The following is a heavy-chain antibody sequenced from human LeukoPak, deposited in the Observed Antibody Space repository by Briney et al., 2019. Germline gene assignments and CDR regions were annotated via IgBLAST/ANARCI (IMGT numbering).Heavy chain of an antibody. CDR2: IRYDGSDK. CDR3: AKDGVMMGNLKYLDY. J-gene: IGHJ4*02. Sequence: GGSLRLSCAASGFTFSSYGMHWVREAPGKGLEWMTVIRYDGSDKYYRDSVKGRFTISRDNSKNTLYLEMNSLRTEDTAIYYCAKDGVMMGNLKYLDYWGQGTPVTVSS. D-gene: IGHD1-26*01. V-gene: IGHV3-30*02. CDR1: GFTFSSYG.